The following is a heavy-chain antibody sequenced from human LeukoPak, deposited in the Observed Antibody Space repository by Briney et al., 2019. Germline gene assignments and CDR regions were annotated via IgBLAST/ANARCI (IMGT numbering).Heavy chain of an antibody. CDR1: GYTFTNYG. Sequence: GASVKVSCKASGYTFTNYGIRWVRQAPGQGLEWMGWISAFNGNTNYAQKLQGRVTMTTDTSTSTAYMELRGLRSDDTAVYYCARGAAAGRFFYYYGMDVWGQGTTVTVSS. CDR2: ISAFNGNT. V-gene: IGHV1-18*01. J-gene: IGHJ6*02. D-gene: IGHD6-13*01. CDR3: ARGAAAGRFFYYYGMDV.